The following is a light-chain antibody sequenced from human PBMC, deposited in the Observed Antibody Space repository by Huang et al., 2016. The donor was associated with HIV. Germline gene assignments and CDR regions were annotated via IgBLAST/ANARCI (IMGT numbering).Light chain of an antibody. CDR2: DAS. V-gene: IGKV3D-20*01. Sequence: EIVLTQSPATLSLSPGERATLSRGASQSLSSSYLAWYQQKPGLAPRLLIYDASNRATGIPDRFSGSGSGTDFTLTISRLEPEDFAVYYCQQYGSSPLTFGGGTKVEIK. CDR3: QQYGSSPLT. CDR1: QSLSSSY. J-gene: IGKJ4*01.